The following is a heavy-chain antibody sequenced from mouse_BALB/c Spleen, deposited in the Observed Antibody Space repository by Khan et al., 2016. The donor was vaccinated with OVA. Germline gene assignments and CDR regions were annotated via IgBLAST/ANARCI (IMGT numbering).Heavy chain of an antibody. CDR2: INTYTGEP. D-gene: IGHD2-10*01. Sequence: QIQLVQSGPELKKPGETVKISCKASGYTFTNYGMYWVKQAPGKGLKWMGWINTYTGEPTHADDFKGRFAFSLETSASTAYLQINNLKNEDTATYFCARPPYFSDVMVYWGQGTSVTVSS. CDR3: ARPPYFSDVMVY. CDR1: GYTFTNYG. V-gene: IGHV9-3-1*01. J-gene: IGHJ4*01.